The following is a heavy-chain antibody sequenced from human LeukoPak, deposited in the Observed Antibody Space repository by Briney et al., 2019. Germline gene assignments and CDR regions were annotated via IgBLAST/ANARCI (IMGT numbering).Heavy chain of an antibody. Sequence: PGGSLRLSCAASGFTFSSYSMKWVRQAPGKGLEWVSSISSSSSYIYYADSVKGRFTISRDNAKNSLYLQMNSLRAEDTAVYYCARDRAEYSSLNLDYWGQGTLVTVSS. D-gene: IGHD6-6*01. J-gene: IGHJ4*02. V-gene: IGHV3-21*01. CDR3: ARDRAEYSSLNLDY. CDR1: GFTFSSYS. CDR2: ISSSSSYI.